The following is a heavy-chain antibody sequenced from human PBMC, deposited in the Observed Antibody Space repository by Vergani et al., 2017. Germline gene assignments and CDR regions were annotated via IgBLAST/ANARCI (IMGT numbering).Heavy chain of an antibody. J-gene: IGHJ3*01. CDR2: INNNGGST. CDR3: SKVGGSTSCPYGGVAFDV. V-gene: IGHV3-23*01. D-gene: IGHD2-2*01. Sequence: QLLESGGGLIQPGGSLRLSCAASGFTFNSYAMTWVRQAPGKGLERVSGINNNGGSTYYADSVKGRFTISRDNSKNTLYLQMTDLRAEDTATYYCSKVGGSTSCPYGGVAFDVWGHGTMVTVSS. CDR1: GFTFNSYA.